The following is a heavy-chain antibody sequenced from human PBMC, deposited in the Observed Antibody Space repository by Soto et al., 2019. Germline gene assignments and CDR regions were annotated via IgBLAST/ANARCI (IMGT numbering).Heavy chain of an antibody. V-gene: IGHV4-4*02. CDR2: IYHSGST. CDR3: ARVAVAGTRVDY. J-gene: IGHJ4*02. Sequence: QVQLQESGPGLVKPSGTLSLTCAVSGGSISSSNWWSWVRQPPGKGLEWIGEIYHSGSTNYNPSLKSRVTXXVXXSKSQFSLKLSSVTAADTAVYYCARVAVAGTRVDYWGQGTLVTVSS. D-gene: IGHD6-19*01. CDR1: GGSISSSNW.